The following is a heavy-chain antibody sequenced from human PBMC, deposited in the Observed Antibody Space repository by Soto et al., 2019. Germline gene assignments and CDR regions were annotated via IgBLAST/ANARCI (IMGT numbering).Heavy chain of an antibody. CDR2: ISGSAGSA. Sequence: GSLRLSCAASGFTFSSYAMSWVRQAPGKGLEWVSVISGSAGSAYYADSVKGRFTISRDNSKNTLYLQMNSLRAEDTVVYYCAKGFGYYYDSSGYWVHWGQGTLVTVSS. D-gene: IGHD3-22*01. CDR3: AKGFGYYYDSSGYWVH. J-gene: IGHJ4*02. CDR1: GFTFSSYA. V-gene: IGHV3-23*01.